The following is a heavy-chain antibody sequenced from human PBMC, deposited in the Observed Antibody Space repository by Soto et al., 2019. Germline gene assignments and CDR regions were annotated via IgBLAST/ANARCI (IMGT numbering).Heavy chain of an antibody. CDR1: GGTFSSYA. V-gene: IGHV1-69*01. J-gene: IGHJ5*02. CDR2: IIPIFGTA. CDR3: ARDGYCSSTSCYSSPRLDP. Sequence: QLQLVQSGAEVKKPGSSVKVSCKASGGTFSSYAISWVRQAPGQGLEWMGGIIPIFGTANYAQKFQGRVTITADESTSTAYMELSSLRSEDTAVYYCARDGYCSSTSCYSSPRLDPWCQGTLVTVSS. D-gene: IGHD2-2*03.